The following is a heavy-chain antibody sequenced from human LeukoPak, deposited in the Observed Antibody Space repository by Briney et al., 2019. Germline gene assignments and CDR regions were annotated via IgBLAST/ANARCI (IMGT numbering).Heavy chain of an antibody. CDR1: GGSVSDYY. Sequence: SETLSLTCTISGGSVSDYYWSWIRQSPGKGLEWNGYIYYTGSTSYNPSLKSRVTISADTSKNEFSLKLNSVTAADTAVYYCARKGPGYCGGDCYEFDYWGQGTLVTVSS. D-gene: IGHD2-21*02. V-gene: IGHV4-59*02. CDR2: IYYTGST. J-gene: IGHJ4*02. CDR3: ARKGPGYCGGDCYEFDY.